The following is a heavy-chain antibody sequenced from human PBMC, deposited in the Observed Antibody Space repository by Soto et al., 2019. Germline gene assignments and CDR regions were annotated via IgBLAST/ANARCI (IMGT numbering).Heavy chain of an antibody. J-gene: IGHJ4*02. CDR3: AKDGLAHIVVVTANFDY. D-gene: IGHD2-21*02. CDR2: ISYDGSNK. Sequence: QVQLVESGGGVVQPGRSLRLSCAASGFTFSSYGMHWVCQAPGKGLEWVAVISYDGSNKYYADSVKGRFTISRDNSKNTLYLQMNSLRAEDTAVYYCAKDGLAHIVVVTANFDYWGQGTLVTVSS. V-gene: IGHV3-30*18. CDR1: GFTFSSYG.